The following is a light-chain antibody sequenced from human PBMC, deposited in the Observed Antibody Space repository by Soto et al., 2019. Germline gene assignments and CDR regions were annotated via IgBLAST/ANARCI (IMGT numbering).Light chain of an antibody. J-gene: IGKJ1*01. CDR2: GAS. Sequence: EIVMTQSPATLSVSPGERATLSCRASQSVSSNLAWHQQKPGQAPRLLIYGASTRATGIPARFSGSGSGTEFTLTISSLQSEDFAVYYCQQYNNWPRTFGQGNKVDIK. V-gene: IGKV3-15*01. CDR1: QSVSSN. CDR3: QQYNNWPRT.